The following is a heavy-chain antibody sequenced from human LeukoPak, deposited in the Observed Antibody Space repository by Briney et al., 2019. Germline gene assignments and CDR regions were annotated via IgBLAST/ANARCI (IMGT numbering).Heavy chain of an antibody. CDR1: GFTFSSYA. CDR3: AKGDDILTGYCIDY. D-gene: IGHD3-9*01. V-gene: IGHV3-23*01. CDR2: ISGSGGST. J-gene: IGHJ4*02. Sequence: GGSLRLSCAASGFTFSSYAMSWVRQAPGKGLEWVSAISGSGGSTYYADSVKGRFAISRDNSKNTLYLQMNSLRAESTAVYYCAKGDDILTGYCIDYWGQGTLVTVSS.